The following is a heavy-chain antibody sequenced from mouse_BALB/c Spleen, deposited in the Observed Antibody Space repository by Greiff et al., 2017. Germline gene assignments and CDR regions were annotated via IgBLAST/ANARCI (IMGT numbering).Heavy chain of an antibody. CDR3: ATRYGNYNPYYFDY. Sequence: QVQLQQSGAELVKPGASVKLSCKASGYTFTSYWMHWVKQRPGQGLEWIGEINPSNGRTNYNEKFKSKATLTVDKSSSTAYMQLSSLTSEDSAVYYCATRYGNYNPYYFDYWGQGTTLTVSS. CDR2: INPSNGRT. J-gene: IGHJ2*01. CDR1: GYTFTSYW. D-gene: IGHD2-1*01. V-gene: IGHV1S81*02.